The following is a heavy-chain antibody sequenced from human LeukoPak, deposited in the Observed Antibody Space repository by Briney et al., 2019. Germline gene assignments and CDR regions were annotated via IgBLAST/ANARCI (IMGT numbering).Heavy chain of an antibody. D-gene: IGHD3-22*01. CDR3: AKTYYDSSGADY. CDR1: GFTFSSYG. V-gene: IGHV3-30*02. Sequence: PGGSLRLSCAASGFTFSSYGMHWVRQAPGKGLEWVAVIWYDGSNKYYADSVKGRFTISRDNSKNTLYLQMNSLRAEDTAVYYCAKTYYDSSGADYWGQGTLVTVSS. CDR2: IWYDGSNK. J-gene: IGHJ4*02.